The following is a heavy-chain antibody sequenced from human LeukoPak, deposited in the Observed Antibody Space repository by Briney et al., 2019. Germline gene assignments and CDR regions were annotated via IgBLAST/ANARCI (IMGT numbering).Heavy chain of an antibody. V-gene: IGHV3-11*01. D-gene: IGHD3-22*01. J-gene: IGHJ4*02. CDR2: ISSSGSTI. CDR3: ARDLRSSVVSRFDY. CDR1: GFTVSSNY. Sequence: GGSLRLSCAASGFTVSSNYMNWVRQAPGKGLEWVSYISSSGSTIYYADSVKGRFTISRDNAKNSLYLQMNSLRAEDTAVYYCARDLRSSVVSRFDYWGQGTLVTVSS.